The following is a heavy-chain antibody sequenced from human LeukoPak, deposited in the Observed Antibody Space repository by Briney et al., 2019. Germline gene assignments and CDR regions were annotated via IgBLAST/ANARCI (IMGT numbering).Heavy chain of an antibody. CDR3: AKDSAWGYCSSTSCYAAEYFQH. CDR2: ISYDKSNK. Sequence: GGSLRLSCAASEFTFSTYAMHWVRQAPGKGLEWVAIISYDKSNKYYADSVKGRFTISRDNSKNTLYLQMNSLRAEDTAVYYCAKDSAWGYCSSTSCYAAEYFQHWGQGTLVTVSS. V-gene: IGHV3-30*04. J-gene: IGHJ1*01. D-gene: IGHD2-2*01. CDR1: EFTFSTYA.